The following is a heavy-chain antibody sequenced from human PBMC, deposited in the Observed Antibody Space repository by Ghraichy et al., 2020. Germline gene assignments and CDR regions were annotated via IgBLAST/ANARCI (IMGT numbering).Heavy chain of an antibody. CDR2: ISAYDGNT. D-gene: IGHD3-16*01. CDR1: GYTFTSYG. CDR3: AREPLGVRFWGPEY. J-gene: IGHJ4*02. Sequence: ASVKVSCKASGYTFTSYGISWVRQARGQGLEWMGWISAYDGNTNYPQNFQGRITMTTDTSTSTAYMELRSLKSDDTAVYYCAREPLGVRFWGPEYWGQGTLVTVSS. V-gene: IGHV1-18*01.